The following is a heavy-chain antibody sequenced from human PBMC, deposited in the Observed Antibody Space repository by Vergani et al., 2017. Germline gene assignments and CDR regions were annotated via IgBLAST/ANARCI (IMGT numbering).Heavy chain of an antibody. Sequence: EVQLLESGGGLVQPGGSLRLSCAASGFTFSSYSMNWVRQAPGKGLEWVSSISSSSSYIYYADSVKGRFTISRDNAKNSLYLQMNSLRAEDTAVYYCARSLREDTAMVTGWFDPWGQGTLVTVSS. V-gene: IGHV3-21*01. J-gene: IGHJ5*02. CDR3: ARSLREDTAMVTGWFDP. CDR2: ISSSSSYI. CDR1: GFTFSSYS. D-gene: IGHD5-18*01.